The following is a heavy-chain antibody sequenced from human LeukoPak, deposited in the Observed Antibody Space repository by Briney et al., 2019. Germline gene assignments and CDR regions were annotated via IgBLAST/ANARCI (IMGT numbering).Heavy chain of an antibody. V-gene: IGHV4-39*01. D-gene: IGHD4-17*01. CDR2: IYYSGST. Sequence: SETLSLTCTVSGGSISSSSYYWGWIRQPPGKGLEWIGSIYYSGSTYYNPSLKSRVTISVDTSKNQFSLKLRSVTAADTAVYYCARYGKTTVGYWGQGTLVTVSS. CDR3: ARYGKTTVGY. J-gene: IGHJ4*02. CDR1: GGSISSSSYY.